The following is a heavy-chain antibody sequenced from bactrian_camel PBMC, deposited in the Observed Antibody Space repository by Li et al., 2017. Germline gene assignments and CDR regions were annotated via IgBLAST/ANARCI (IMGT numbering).Heavy chain of an antibody. D-gene: IGHD6*01. CDR3: AADRFCTDTYNS. CDR1: GYTYRRHC. J-gene: IGHJ4*01. V-gene: IGHV3S53*01. Sequence: HVQLVESGGGSVQAGGPLRLSCVASGYTYRRHCMGWVRQAPGKEREGVARIDSGGTTSYADSVKGRFTISKDNTKNTLYLQMNSLKPEDTAMYYCAADRFCTDTYNSWGQGTQVTVS. CDR2: IDSGGTT.